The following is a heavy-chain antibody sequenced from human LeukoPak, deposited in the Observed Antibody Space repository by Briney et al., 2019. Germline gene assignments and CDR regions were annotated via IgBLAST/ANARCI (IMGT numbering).Heavy chain of an antibody. CDR2: ISYGGSNK. CDR1: GFTFSSYG. J-gene: IGHJ4*02. D-gene: IGHD3-22*01. Sequence: GGSLRLSCAASGFTFSSYGMHWVRQAPGKGLEWVAVISYGGSNKYYADSVKGRFTISRDNAKNSLYLQMNSLRAEDTAVYYCARPYYYDSSGYTPDYWGQGTLVTVSS. CDR3: ARPYYYDSSGYTPDY. V-gene: IGHV3-30*04.